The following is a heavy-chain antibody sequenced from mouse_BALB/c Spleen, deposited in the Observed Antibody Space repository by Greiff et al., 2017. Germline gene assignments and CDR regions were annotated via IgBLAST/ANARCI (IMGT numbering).Heavy chain of an antibody. CDR3: AREVRRGDFDD. CDR2: INPGSGGT. Sequence: QVQLQQSGAELVRPGTSVKVSCKASGYAFTNYLIEWVKQRPGQGLEWIGVINPGSGGTNYNEKFKGKATLTADKSSSTAYMQLSSLTSDDSAVYFCAREVRRGDFDDWGQGTTLTVSS. V-gene: IGHV1-54*01. J-gene: IGHJ2*01. CDR1: GYAFTNYL. D-gene: IGHD2-14*01.